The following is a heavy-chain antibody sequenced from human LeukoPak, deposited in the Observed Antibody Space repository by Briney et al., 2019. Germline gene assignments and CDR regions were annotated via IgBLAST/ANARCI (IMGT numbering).Heavy chain of an antibody. D-gene: IGHD6-13*01. J-gene: IGHJ5*02. CDR2: IYSDNT. Sequence: GGSLRLSCTVSGFTVSSNSMSWVRQAPGKGLEWVSFIYSDNTHYSDSVKGRFTISRDNSKNTLYLQMNSLRAEDTAVYYCAKGLDSSSLKENWFDPWGQGTLVTVSS. V-gene: IGHV3-53*01. CDR3: AKGLDSSSLKENWFDP. CDR1: GFTVSSNS.